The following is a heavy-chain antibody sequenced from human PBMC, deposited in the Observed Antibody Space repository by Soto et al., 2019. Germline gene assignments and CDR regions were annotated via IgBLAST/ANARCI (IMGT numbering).Heavy chain of an antibody. CDR1: GYSFTSYW. Sequence: GESLKISCKGSGYSFTSYWISWVLQMPGKGLEWMGRIDPSDSYTNYSPSFQGHVTISADKSISTAYLQWSSLKASDTAMYYCVSSNRKDYGMDVWGQGTTVTVSS. CDR2: IDPSDSYT. V-gene: IGHV5-10-1*01. CDR3: VSSNRKDYGMDV. D-gene: IGHD7-27*01. J-gene: IGHJ6*02.